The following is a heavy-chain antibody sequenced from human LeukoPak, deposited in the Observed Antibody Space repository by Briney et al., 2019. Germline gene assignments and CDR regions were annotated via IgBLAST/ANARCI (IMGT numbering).Heavy chain of an antibody. J-gene: IGHJ6*02. Sequence: GGSLRLSCAASGFTFTDYAMSWVRQAPEKGLEWVSTISHSGGGTYYAESVKGRFTISRDNSKNSLYLQMNSLRAEDTAVYYCARDPGSGYFLWGQGTTVTVSS. D-gene: IGHD3-3*01. V-gene: IGHV3-23*01. CDR3: ARDPGSGYFL. CDR1: GFTFTDYA. CDR2: ISHSGGGT.